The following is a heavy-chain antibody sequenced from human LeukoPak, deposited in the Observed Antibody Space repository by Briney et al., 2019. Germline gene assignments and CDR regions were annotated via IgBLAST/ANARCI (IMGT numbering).Heavy chain of an antibody. CDR2: MNPNSGNT. Sequence: PSASVKVSCKASGYTFTSYDINWVRQATGQGLEWMGWMNPNSGNTGYAQKFQGRVTITRATSISTAYMELSSLRSEDTAIYYCARGLKDAAGTYFIDYWGQGTLVTVSS. CDR1: GYTFTSYD. J-gene: IGHJ4*02. V-gene: IGHV1-8*03. D-gene: IGHD6-13*01. CDR3: ARGLKDAAGTYFIDY.